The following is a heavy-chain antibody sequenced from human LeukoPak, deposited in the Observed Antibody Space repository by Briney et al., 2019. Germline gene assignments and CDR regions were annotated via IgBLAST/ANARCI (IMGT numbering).Heavy chain of an antibody. J-gene: IGHJ4*02. CDR2: IQPKSGGT. CDR3: ARRYCSGGSCIPDY. CDR1: AYTFTGYY. V-gene: IGHV1-2*02. D-gene: IGHD2-15*01. Sequence: ASVKVSCKASAYTFTGYYMHWVRQAPGQGPEWMGWIQPKSGGTIYAQRFQGRVTMTRDRSISTAYMELSSLRYDDTAVYYCARRYCSGGSCIPDYWGQGTLVTVSS.